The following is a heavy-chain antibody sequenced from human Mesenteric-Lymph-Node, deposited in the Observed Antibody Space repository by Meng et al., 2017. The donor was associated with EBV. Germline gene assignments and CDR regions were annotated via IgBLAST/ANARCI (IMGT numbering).Heavy chain of an antibody. CDR3: ARRIVVVTSNWFDP. D-gene: IGHD3-22*01. Sequence: VQLVQSGAEVKKPGASVKVSCKVSGVTLTELSIHWVRQPPGKGLEWMGGFDPEDDERIYAQKFRGRLTMTEDTSTDTAYMELSSLKSEDTAVYYCARRIVVVTSNWFDPWGQGTLVTVSS. CDR2: FDPEDDER. J-gene: IGHJ5*02. V-gene: IGHV1-24*01. CDR1: GVTLTELS.